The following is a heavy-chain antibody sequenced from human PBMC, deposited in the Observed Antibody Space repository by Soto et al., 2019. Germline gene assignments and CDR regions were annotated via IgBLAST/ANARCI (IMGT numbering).Heavy chain of an antibody. V-gene: IGHV2-5*02. J-gene: IGHJ4*02. CDR2: IYWDDDK. Sequence: FGLKRDNTRQTQRKTVTFSGLSLSTKGVGVGWIRQPPGKALEWLALIYWDDDKRYSPSLKSRITITKETSKNKVVLTITNIDPVDLAPYYCATRRVPTLDFRGQGTLVSVSS. CDR3: ATRRVPTLDF. CDR1: GLSLSTKGVG.